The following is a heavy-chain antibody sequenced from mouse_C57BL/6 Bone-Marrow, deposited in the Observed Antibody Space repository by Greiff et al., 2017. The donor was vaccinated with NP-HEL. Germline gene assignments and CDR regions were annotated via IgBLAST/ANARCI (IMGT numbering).Heavy chain of an antibody. CDR2: IRNKANNNAT. CDR1: GFTFSDAW. CDR3: RLLDW. D-gene: IGHD4-1*01. V-gene: IGHV6-6*01. Sequence: EVKVEESGGGLVQPGGSMKLSCAASGFTFSDAWMDWVRQSPEKGLEWVAEIRNKANNNATYYAESVKGRFTISRDESQSSVYLQMNSLRAEDTGIYYCRLLDWWGQGTTLTVSS. J-gene: IGHJ2*01.